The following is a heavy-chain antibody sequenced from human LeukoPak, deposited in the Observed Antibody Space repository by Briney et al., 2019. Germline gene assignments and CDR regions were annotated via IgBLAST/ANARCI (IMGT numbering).Heavy chain of an antibody. CDR2: IYYSGST. Sequence: SETLSLTCTVSGSSISSYYWSWIRQPPGKGLEWIGYIYYSGSTNYNPSLKSRVTISVDTSKNQFSLKLSSVTAADTAVYYCARGDYGSGENFDLWGRGTLVTVSS. CDR3: ARGDYGSGENFDL. J-gene: IGHJ2*01. CDR1: GSSISSYY. V-gene: IGHV4-59*08. D-gene: IGHD3-10*01.